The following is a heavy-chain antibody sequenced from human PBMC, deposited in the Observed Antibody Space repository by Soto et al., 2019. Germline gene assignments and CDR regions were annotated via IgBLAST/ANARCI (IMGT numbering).Heavy chain of an antibody. J-gene: IGHJ6*02. V-gene: IGHV4-34*01. Sequence: SETLSLTCAVYGGSFSGYYWSWIRQPPGKGLEWIGEINHSGSTNYNPSLKSRVTISVDKSKNQFSLKLSSVTAADTAVYYCARGASYYGSGSYGPTAYNYYYGMDVWGQGTTVTVSS. CDR1: GGSFSGYY. CDR2: INHSGST. D-gene: IGHD3-10*01. CDR3: ARGASYYGSGSYGPTAYNYYYGMDV.